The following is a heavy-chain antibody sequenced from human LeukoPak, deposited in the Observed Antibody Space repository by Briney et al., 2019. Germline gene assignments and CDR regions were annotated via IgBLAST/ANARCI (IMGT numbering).Heavy chain of an antibody. D-gene: IGHD6-13*01. Sequence: PSETLSLTCAVYGGSFSGNFWTWIRQPPGKGLEWIGEINHSGSTNYNPSLKSRVTISVDTSKNHFYLKLSSVTAADTAVYYCARGSSSWHYWGQGTLVTVSS. J-gene: IGHJ4*02. CDR2: INHSGST. CDR1: GGSFSGNF. V-gene: IGHV4-34*01. CDR3: ARGSSSWHY.